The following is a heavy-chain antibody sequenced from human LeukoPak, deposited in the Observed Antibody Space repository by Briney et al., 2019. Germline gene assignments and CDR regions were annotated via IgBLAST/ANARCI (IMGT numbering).Heavy chain of an antibody. CDR2: INHSGST. Sequence: SETLSLTCAVYGGSFSGYYWSWIRQPPGKGLEWIGEINHSGSTNYNPSLKSRVTISVDTSKNQFSLKLSSVTAADTAVYYCSTRPNSLDSRNENWFDPWGQGTLVTVSS. V-gene: IGHV4-34*01. CDR3: STRPNSLDSRNENWFDP. J-gene: IGHJ5*02. CDR1: GGSFSGYY. D-gene: IGHD1-1*01.